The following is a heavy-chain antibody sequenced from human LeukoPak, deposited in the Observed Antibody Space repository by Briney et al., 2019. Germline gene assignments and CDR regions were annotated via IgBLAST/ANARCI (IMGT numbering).Heavy chain of an antibody. D-gene: IGHD2-21*02. Sequence: SETLSLTCTVSGDSISPYFWSWIRQPAGKGLEWIGRIYSGGSTTYNPSLKSRVTMSVDTFKNQFSLNLTSVTAADTAVYFCARDVLVTGFDYWGQGALVTVSS. CDR1: GDSISPYF. CDR2: IYSGGST. J-gene: IGHJ4*02. CDR3: ARDVLVTGFDY. V-gene: IGHV4-4*07.